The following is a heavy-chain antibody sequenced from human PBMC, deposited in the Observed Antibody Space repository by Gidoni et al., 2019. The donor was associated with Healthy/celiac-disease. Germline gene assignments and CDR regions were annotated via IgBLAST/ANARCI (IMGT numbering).Heavy chain of an antibody. CDR3: ARRDVGYCSSTSCSRDY. J-gene: IGHJ4*02. V-gene: IGHV4-39*01. CDR1: GCSISSSSSY. Sequence: QLQLQESGPGLVKPSETLSLTCTVSGCSISSSSSYWGWIRQPPGKGLEWIGSIYYSGSTYYNPSLKSRVTISVDTSKNQFSLKLSSVTAADTAVYYCARRDVGYCSSTSCSRDYWGQGTLVTVSS. D-gene: IGHD2-2*01. CDR2: IYYSGST.